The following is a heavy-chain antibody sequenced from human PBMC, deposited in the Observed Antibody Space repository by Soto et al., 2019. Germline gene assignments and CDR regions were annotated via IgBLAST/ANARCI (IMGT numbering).Heavy chain of an antibody. J-gene: IGHJ4*02. CDR3: ADIAVSHTGDY. CDR1: GFTLSNAW. Sequence: EVQLVESGGGLVKPGASLRLSCAASGFTLSNAWMNWVRQAPGKGLEWVARIKTKAHGGTTDYAAPVTGRFIISRDDSKNMVYLQMSSLKIEDTGVYYCADIAVSHTGDYWGQGTLVTVSS. V-gene: IGHV3-15*01. CDR2: IKTKAHGGTT. D-gene: IGHD6-19*01.